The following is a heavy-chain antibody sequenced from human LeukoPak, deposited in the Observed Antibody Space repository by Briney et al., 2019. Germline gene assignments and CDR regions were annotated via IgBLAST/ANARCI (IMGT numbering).Heavy chain of an antibody. CDR2: ISGSGGST. V-gene: IGHV3-23*01. CDR3: AKDIMLMIGGYYYGMDV. J-gene: IGHJ6*02. CDR1: GFTFSSYA. Sequence: EGSLRLSCAATGFTFSSYAMSWVRQAPGKGLEWVSAISGSGGSTYYADSVKGRFTISRDNSKNTLYLQMNSLRAEDTAVYYCAKDIMLMIGGYYYGMDVWGQGTTVTVSS. D-gene: IGHD3-22*01.